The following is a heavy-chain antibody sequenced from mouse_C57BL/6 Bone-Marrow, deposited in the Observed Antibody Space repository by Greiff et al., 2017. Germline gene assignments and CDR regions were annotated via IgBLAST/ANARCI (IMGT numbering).Heavy chain of an antibody. V-gene: IGHV1-52*01. CDR2: IDPSDSET. J-gene: IGHJ4*01. D-gene: IGHD6-1*01. CDR3: ARRRCHDYAMDY. Sequence: VQLQQPGAELVRPGSSVKLSCKASGYTFTSYWMHWVKQRPIQGLEWIGNIDPSDSETHYNQKFKDKATLTVDTSSSTAYMQLSRLTSEDSAVYDCARRRCHDYAMDYWGWGASVTVSA. CDR1: GYTFTSYW.